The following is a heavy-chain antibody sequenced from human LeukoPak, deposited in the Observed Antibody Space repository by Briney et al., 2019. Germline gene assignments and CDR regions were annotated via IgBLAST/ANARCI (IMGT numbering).Heavy chain of an antibody. V-gene: IGHV3-7*01. CDR1: GFTFSSYW. D-gene: IGHD3-10*01. CDR3: ARVIGPMVYYGMDV. CDR2: IKQDGSEK. Sequence: GGSLRLSCAASGFTFSSYWMSWVRQAPGKGLEWVANIKQDGSEKYYVDSVKGRFTISRDNAKNSLYLQMNSLRAEDTAVYYCARVIGPMVYYGMDVWGQGTTVTVSS. J-gene: IGHJ6*02.